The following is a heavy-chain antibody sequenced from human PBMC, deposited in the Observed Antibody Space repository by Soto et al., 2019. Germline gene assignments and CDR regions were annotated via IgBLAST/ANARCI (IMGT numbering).Heavy chain of an antibody. Sequence: GGSLRLSCAASGFTFSSYAMHWVRQAPGKGLEWVAVISYDGSNKYYADSVKGRFTISRDNSKNTLYLQMNSLRAEDTAMYYCARPKHTPNYYDSSRLGPTGAFDIWGQGTMVTVSS. CDR3: ARPKHTPNYYDSSRLGPTGAFDI. CDR1: GFTFSSYA. J-gene: IGHJ3*02. D-gene: IGHD3-22*01. V-gene: IGHV3-30-3*01. CDR2: ISYDGSNK.